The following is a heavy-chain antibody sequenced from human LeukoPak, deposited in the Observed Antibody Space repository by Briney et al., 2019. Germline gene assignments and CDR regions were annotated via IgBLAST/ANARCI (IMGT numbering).Heavy chain of an antibody. CDR3: ARLSAVAGNWASDY. CDR2: IYYSGIT. D-gene: IGHD6-19*01. CDR1: GGSISSYY. Sequence: NPSETLSLTCTVPGGSISSYYWSWIRQPPGKGLDWSGYIYYSGITNYNPSLKSRVTISVDTSKNQFSLKLSSVTAADTALYYCARLSAVAGNWASDYWGQGALVTVSS. V-gene: IGHV4-59*08. J-gene: IGHJ4*02.